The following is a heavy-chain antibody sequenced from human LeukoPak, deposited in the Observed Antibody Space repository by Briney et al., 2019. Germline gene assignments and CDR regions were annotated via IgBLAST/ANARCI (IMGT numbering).Heavy chain of an antibody. J-gene: IGHJ5*02. CDR3: ARDRGAYCSSTSCSPPNWFDP. D-gene: IGHD2-2*01. V-gene: IGHV3-30*04. Sequence: QPGGSLRLSCAASGFTFSSYAMHWVRQAPGKGLEWVAVISYDGSNKYYADSVKGRFTISRDNSKNTLYLQMNSLRAEDTAVYYCARDRGAYCSSTSCSPPNWFDPWGQGTLVTVSS. CDR2: ISYDGSNK. CDR1: GFTFSSYA.